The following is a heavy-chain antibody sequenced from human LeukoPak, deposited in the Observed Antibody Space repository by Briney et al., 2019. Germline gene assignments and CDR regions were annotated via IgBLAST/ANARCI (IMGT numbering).Heavy chain of an antibody. CDR1: GFTFSSYG. CDR3: AKGGLQWGNYSGSSSGDY. Sequence: PGGSLRLSCAASGFTFSSYGMHWVRQAPGKGLEWVAVIWYDGSNKYYADSVEGRFTISRDNSKNTLYLQMNSLRAEDTAVYYCAKGGLQWGNYSGSSSGDYWGQGTLVTVSS. V-gene: IGHV3-33*06. D-gene: IGHD1-26*01. J-gene: IGHJ4*02. CDR2: IWYDGSNK.